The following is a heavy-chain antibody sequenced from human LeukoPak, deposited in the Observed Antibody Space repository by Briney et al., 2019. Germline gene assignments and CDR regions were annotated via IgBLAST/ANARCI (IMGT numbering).Heavy chain of an antibody. V-gene: IGHV3-21*01. D-gene: IGHD1-26*01. CDR1: GFTFSSYS. Sequence: PGGSLRLSCAASGFTFSSYSMNWVRQAPGKGLEWVSTISSSSTYIYYADSVKGRFTISRDNAKNSLYLQMNSLRAEDTAVYYCAREERYGMDVWGQGTTVTVSS. CDR2: ISSSSTYI. CDR3: AREERYGMDV. J-gene: IGHJ6*02.